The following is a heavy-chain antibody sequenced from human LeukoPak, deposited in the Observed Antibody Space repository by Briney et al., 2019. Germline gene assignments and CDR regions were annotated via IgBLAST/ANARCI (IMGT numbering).Heavy chain of an antibody. CDR3: ARAPTLTTVVTDYYYGMDV. CDR1: GGSISSSSYY. V-gene: IGHV4-30-4*08. J-gene: IGHJ6*02. D-gene: IGHD4-23*01. CDR2: IYYSGST. Sequence: SETLSLTCTVSGGSISSSSYYWGWIRQPPGKGLEWIGYIYYSGSTYYNPSLKSRVTISVDTSKNQFSLKLSSVTAADTAVYYCARAPTLTTVVTDYYYGMDVWGQGTTVTVSS.